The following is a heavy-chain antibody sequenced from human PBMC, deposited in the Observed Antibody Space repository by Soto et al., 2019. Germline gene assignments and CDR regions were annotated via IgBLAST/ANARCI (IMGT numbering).Heavy chain of an antibody. CDR1: GWSFSGYY. Sequence: PPETLSLTFSVYGWSFSGYYWSWIRPPPGKGLEWIGEINHSGSTNYNPSLKSRVTISVDTSKNQFSLKLSSVTAADTAVYYCARGSYSSVSIYYYYYMDVWGKGTTVTVSS. V-gene: IGHV4-34*01. CDR2: INHSGST. D-gene: IGHD2-15*01. J-gene: IGHJ6*03. CDR3: ARGSYSSVSIYYYYYMDV.